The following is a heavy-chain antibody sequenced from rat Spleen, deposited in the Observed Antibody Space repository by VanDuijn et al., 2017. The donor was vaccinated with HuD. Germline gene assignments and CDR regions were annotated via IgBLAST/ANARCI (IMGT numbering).Heavy chain of an antibody. CDR3: TRTPRYYYSSSYYFDY. CDR2: ISTGGGNT. Sequence: EVQLGESGGGLVQPGRSLKLSCAASGFTFSNYGMAWVRQAPTKGLEWIASISTGGGNTYYRDSVKGRFTISRDNAKSTLYLQMDSLRSEDTATYYCTRTPRYYYSSSYYFDYWGQGVMVTVSS. CDR1: GFTFSNYG. V-gene: IGHV5S13*01. J-gene: IGHJ2*01. D-gene: IGHD1-2*01.